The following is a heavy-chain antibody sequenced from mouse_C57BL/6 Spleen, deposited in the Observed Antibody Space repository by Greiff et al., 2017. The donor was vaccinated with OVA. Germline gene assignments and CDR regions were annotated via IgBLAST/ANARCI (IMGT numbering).Heavy chain of an antibody. Sequence: QVHVKQSGAELARPGASVKLSCKASGYTFTSYGISWVKQRTGQGLEWIGEIYPRSGNTYYNEKFKGKATLTADKSSSTAYMELRSLTSEDSAVYLCARESFITTVVAEGYWGKGTTLTVSS. V-gene: IGHV1-81*01. J-gene: IGHJ2*01. CDR1: GYTFTSYG. CDR3: ARESFITTVVAEGY. CDR2: IYPRSGNT. D-gene: IGHD1-1*01.